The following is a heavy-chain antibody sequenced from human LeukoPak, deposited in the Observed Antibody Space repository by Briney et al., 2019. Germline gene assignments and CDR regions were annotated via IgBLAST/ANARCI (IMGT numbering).Heavy chain of an antibody. Sequence: ASVKVSCKASVYTFSDYSIHWVRQAPGQGLEWMGWISPKSGGTNYAQNFQGRVTMTRDTSINTAYMELSRLRPDDTAVYYCARHNYDFDFDSWGQGALVTVSS. CDR2: ISPKSGGT. V-gene: IGHV1-2*02. CDR1: VYTFSDYS. J-gene: IGHJ4*02. D-gene: IGHD3-3*01. CDR3: ARHNYDFDFDS.